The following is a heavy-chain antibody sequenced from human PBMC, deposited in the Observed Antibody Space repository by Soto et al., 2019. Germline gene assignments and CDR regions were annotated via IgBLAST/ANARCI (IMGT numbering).Heavy chain of an antibody. CDR3: ARDCSGGSCYSGAAFDI. CDR2: ISSNGGST. CDR1: GFTFSSYA. Sequence: SLRLSCAASGFTFSSYAMHWVRQAPGKGLEYVSAISSNGGSTYYANSVKGRFTISRDNSKNTLYLQMGSLRAEDMAVYYCARDCSGGSCYSGAAFDIWGQGTMVTVSS. J-gene: IGHJ3*02. D-gene: IGHD2-15*01. V-gene: IGHV3-64*01.